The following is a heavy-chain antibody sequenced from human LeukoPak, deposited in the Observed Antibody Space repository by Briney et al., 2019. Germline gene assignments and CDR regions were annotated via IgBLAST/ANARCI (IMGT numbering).Heavy chain of an antibody. J-gene: IGHJ4*02. CDR2: IYYSGST. CDR3: ASRFYGVRGDY. V-gene: IGHV4-59*12. Sequence: SETLSLTCTVSGGSISSYYWSWIRQPPGKGLEWIGYIYYSGSTNYNPSLKSRVTISVDTSKNQFSLKLSSVTAADTAVYYCASRFYGVRGDYWGQGTLVTVSS. D-gene: IGHD3-10*01. CDR1: GGSISSYY.